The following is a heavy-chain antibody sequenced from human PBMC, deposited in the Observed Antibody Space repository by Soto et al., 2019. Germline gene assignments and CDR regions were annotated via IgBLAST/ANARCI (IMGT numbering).Heavy chain of an antibody. V-gene: IGHV1-18*01. CDR2: ISAYNGNT. D-gene: IGHD1-26*01. Sequence: QVQLVQSGDEVKKPGASVKVSCKASGYTFTNYGISWVRQAPGHGLEWMGWISAYNGNTNYAQRLQGRVTMTTDTSTRTAYMELMSLRSDDTAVYYCARDSEYSTGPYSGSYYYYDYGMDVWGQGTTVTVSS. J-gene: IGHJ6*02. CDR1: GYTFTNYG. CDR3: ARDSEYSTGPYSGSYYYYDYGMDV.